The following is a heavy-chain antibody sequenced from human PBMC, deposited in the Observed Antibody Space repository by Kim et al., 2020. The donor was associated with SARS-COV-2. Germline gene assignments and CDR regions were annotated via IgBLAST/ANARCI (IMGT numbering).Heavy chain of an antibody. CDR1: GYTFSRLG. Sequence: ASVKVSCKASGYTFSRLGLHWLRQAPGQSLEWMGWLNAGNGFTEYSQKFQGRVAITRDTSASTMYMELSILRYEDTAIYFCARGPGLGDMGGGGFDIWGQGTKVTVAS. CDR2: LNAGNGFT. J-gene: IGHJ3*02. D-gene: IGHD3-16*01. CDR3: ARGPGLGDMGGGGFDI. V-gene: IGHV1-3*01.